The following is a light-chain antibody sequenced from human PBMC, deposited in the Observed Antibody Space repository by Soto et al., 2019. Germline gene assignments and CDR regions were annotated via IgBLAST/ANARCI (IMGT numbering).Light chain of an antibody. Sequence: QSALTQPASVSGSPGQSITISCTGTSSDVGGYNYVSWYQQHPGKAPKLMIYEVTNRPSGVSNRFSASKSGNTASLTISGLQAEDEADYYCTSYTPTGALVFGSGTKVTVL. V-gene: IGLV2-14*01. CDR1: SSDVGGYNY. CDR2: EVT. J-gene: IGLJ6*01. CDR3: TSYTPTGALV.